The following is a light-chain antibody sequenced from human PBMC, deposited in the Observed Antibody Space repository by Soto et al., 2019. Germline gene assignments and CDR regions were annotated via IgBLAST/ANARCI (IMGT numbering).Light chain of an antibody. CDR3: QQYNSYCT. CDR1: QSISSW. J-gene: IGKJ1*01. Sequence: DIQMTRSPSTLSASVGDRVTTTCRASQSISSWLAWYQQKPGKAPKLLIYDASSLESGVPSRFSGSGSGTEFTLTISSLQPDDFATYYCQQYNSYCTFGQGTKVDI. CDR2: DAS. V-gene: IGKV1-5*01.